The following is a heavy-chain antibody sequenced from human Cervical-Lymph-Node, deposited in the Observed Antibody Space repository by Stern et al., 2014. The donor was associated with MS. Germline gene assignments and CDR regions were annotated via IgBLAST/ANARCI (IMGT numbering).Heavy chain of an antibody. CDR2: ISVYNGNT. J-gene: IGHJ4*02. CDR1: GYTFASYG. Sequence: QVQLVQSGTEVKKPGASVKVSCKASGYTFASYGFSWVRQAPGQGLEWMGWISVYNGNTNYAQNLQGRLTMTTDTSTNTAYMELRSLRSDDTAVYYCARDSYCSGGDCQSDYFDYWGQGTLVTVSS. CDR3: ARDSYCSGGDCQSDYFDY. V-gene: IGHV1-18*01. D-gene: IGHD2-15*01.